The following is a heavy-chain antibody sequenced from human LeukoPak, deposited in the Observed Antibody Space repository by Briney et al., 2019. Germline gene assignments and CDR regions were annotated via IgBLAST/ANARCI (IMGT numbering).Heavy chain of an antibody. CDR3: ARRTGTVFTKASCRFDS. J-gene: IGHJ5*01. V-gene: IGHV3-23*01. CDR2: ITPSGNST. D-gene: IGHD1-14*01. CDR1: GFTFNTYT. Sequence: GGSLRPSCTASGFTFNTYTMTLVRQAPARGLEWVSTITPSGNSTAYVDSLKDGFTISRDSSNNTVYLQRDSLRDEDTAMYYCARRTGTVFTKASCRFDSWGQGTLVTVSS.